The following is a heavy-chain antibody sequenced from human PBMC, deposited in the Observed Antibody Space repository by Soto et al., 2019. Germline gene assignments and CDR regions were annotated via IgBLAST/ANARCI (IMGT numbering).Heavy chain of an antibody. CDR1: GGTFRSYG. CDR2: IIPMFNTT. V-gene: IGHV1-69*06. CDR3: ARDPEMATITDFVY. Sequence: SVEVSCKASGGTFRSYGISWVRQAPGQGLEWMGGIIPMFNTTNYAQRFQGRVTITADKSTSTAYMELNSLRSEDTAVYYCARDPEMATITDFVYWGQGTLVTVSS. J-gene: IGHJ4*02. D-gene: IGHD5-12*01.